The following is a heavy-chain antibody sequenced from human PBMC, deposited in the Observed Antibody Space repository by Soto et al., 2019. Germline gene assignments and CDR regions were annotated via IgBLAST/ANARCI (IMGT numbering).Heavy chain of an antibody. Sequence: SETLSLTCAVSSGSISSSNWWSWVRQPPGKGLEWIGEIYHSGSTNYNPSLKSRVTISVDKSKNQFSLKLSSVTAADTAVYYCARDPPPIAVAGSLYYYYMDVWGKGTTVTVSS. CDR1: SGSISSSNW. J-gene: IGHJ6*03. D-gene: IGHD6-19*01. CDR3: ARDPPPIAVAGSLYYYYMDV. V-gene: IGHV4-4*02. CDR2: IYHSGST.